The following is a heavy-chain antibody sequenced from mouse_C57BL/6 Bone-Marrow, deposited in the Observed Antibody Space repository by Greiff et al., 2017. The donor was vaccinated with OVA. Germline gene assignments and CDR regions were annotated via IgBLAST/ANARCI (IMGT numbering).Heavy chain of an antibody. Sequence: EVQLVESGGGLVQPGGSLSLSCAASGFTFTDYYMSWVRQPPGKALEWLGFIRNKANGYTTEYSASVKGRFTISRDNSQSILYLQMNALRAEDSATYYCARSPGYAMDYWGQGTSVTVSS. CDR1: GFTFTDYY. CDR3: ARSPGYAMDY. J-gene: IGHJ4*01. V-gene: IGHV7-3*01. CDR2: IRNKANGYTT.